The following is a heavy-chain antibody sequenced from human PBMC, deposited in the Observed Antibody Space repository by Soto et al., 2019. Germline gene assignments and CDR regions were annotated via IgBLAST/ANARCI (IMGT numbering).Heavy chain of an antibody. CDR2: IYDDGSA. J-gene: IGHJ5*02. CDR3: ARDKYCSGGSCRKNWFDP. D-gene: IGHD2-15*01. CDR1: GGSISSSY. Sequence: SETLSLTCTVSGGSISSSYWSWIRQPPGKGLEWLAYIYDDGSANYNPSLKSRATISLDMSKNQFSLKLTSVTAADTAVYYCARDKYCSGGSCRKNWFDPWGQGALVTVSS. V-gene: IGHV4-59*01.